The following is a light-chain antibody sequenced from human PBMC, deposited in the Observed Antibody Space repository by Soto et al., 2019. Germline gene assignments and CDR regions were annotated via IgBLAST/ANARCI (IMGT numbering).Light chain of an antibody. V-gene: IGKV1-33*01. CDR2: DAS. J-gene: IGKJ1*01. CDR3: QQFYNYPRT. CDR1: QDISNY. Sequence: DIQMTQSPSSLSASVGDRVTITCQASQDISNYLNWYQQKPGKAPKLLIYDASTLQTGVPSRFSGSGSGTDFTLTISYLQSEDFGTYYCQQFYNYPRTFGQGTKVDI.